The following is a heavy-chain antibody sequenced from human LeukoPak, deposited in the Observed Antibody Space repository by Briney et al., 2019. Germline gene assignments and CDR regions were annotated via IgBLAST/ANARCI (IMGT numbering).Heavy chain of an antibody. J-gene: IGHJ5*02. CDR1: GGSISSYY. D-gene: IGHD3-10*01. V-gene: IGHV4-4*07. CDR3: ARAGNMVRGTTVKIRFDP. Sequence: SETLSLTCTGSGGSISSYYWSWIRQPAGKGLEWIGRIYTSGSTNYNPSLKSRVTMSVDTSKNQFSLKLSSVTAADTAVYYCARAGNMVRGTTVKIRFDPWGQGTLVTVSS. CDR2: IYTSGST.